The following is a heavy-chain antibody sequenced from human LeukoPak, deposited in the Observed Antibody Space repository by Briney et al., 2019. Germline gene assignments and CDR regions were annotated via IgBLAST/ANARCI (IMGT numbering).Heavy chain of an antibody. CDR2: ISWNSGSI. V-gene: IGHV3-9*03. CDR1: GFTFDDYA. CDR3: AKDPGAVAGTRGYYFDY. J-gene: IGHJ4*02. Sequence: PGGSLRLSCAASGFTFDDYAMHWVRQAPGKGLEWVSGISWNSGSIGYADSVKGRFTISRDNAKKSLYLQMNSLRAEDMALYYCAKDPGAVAGTRGYYFDYWGQGTLVTVSS. D-gene: IGHD6-19*01.